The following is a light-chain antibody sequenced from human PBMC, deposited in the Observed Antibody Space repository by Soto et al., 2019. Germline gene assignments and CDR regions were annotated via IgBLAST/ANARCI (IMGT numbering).Light chain of an antibody. CDR1: QSLLHSDGKTY. CDR3: MQSVEPPLT. J-gene: IGKJ3*01. V-gene: IGKV2D-29*01. CDR2: EVF. Sequence: DIVMTQTPLSLSVTPGQPASISCKSGQSLLHSDGKTYLYCYLQKPGQPLQLLIYEVFNRVSGETARFSSSRSGKDFTLKISRVEAEDVGVYYCMQSVEPPLTIWPGTKVDVK.